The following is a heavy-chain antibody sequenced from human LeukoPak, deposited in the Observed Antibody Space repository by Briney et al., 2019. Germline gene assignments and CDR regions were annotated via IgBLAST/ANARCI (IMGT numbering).Heavy chain of an antibody. V-gene: IGHV3-74*01. CDR1: GFTFSSYW. Sequence: GGSLRPSCAASGFTFSSYWTHWVRQAPGKGLLWVSRINSDGSSTNYADSVKGRFTISRDNAKNTLYLQVNSLRAEDTAVYYCARDDPAGTLNYWGQGTLVTVSS. CDR2: INSDGSST. CDR3: ARDDPAGTLNY. D-gene: IGHD6-13*01. J-gene: IGHJ4*02.